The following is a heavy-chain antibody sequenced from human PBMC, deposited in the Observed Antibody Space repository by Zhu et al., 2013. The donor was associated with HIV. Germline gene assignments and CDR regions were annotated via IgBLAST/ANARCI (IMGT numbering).Heavy chain of an antibody. CDR2: ISGNNVNS. J-gene: IGHJ4*02. Sequence: QVQLVQSGAEVKKPGASVKVSCTASGYIFTNYGISWVRQAPGQGLEWMGWISGNNVNSNYAQKPQGRVTMNTDTSTSTAYMELRSLRSDDTAVYYCARVAPEYRDYHGPSDYWGQGPWSLS. V-gene: IGHV1-18*01. CDR3: ARVAPEYRDYHGPSDY. CDR1: GYIFTNYG. D-gene: IGHD4-17*01.